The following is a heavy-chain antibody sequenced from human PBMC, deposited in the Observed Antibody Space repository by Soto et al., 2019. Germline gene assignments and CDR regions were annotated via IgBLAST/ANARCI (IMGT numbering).Heavy chain of an antibody. CDR2: TYYRSRWSS. D-gene: IGHD1-26*01. CDR1: GDSVSSSSAT. J-gene: IGHJ4*02. Sequence: SQTLSLTCAVSGDSVSSSSATWNWIRQFPSRGLEWLGRTYYRSRWSSDYAPSVESRITINPDTSTNQFSLHLHSVTSEDTAVYYCARAAYSGDYQGYFDLWGQGTLVTVSS. CDR3: ARAAYSGDYQGYFDL. V-gene: IGHV6-1*01.